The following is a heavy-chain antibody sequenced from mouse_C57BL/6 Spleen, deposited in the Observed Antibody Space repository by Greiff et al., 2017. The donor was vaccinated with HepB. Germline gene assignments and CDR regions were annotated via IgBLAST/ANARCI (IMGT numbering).Heavy chain of an antibody. Sequence: QVQLQQPGAELVKPGASVKMSCKASGYTFTSYWITWVKQRPGQGLEWIGDIYPGSGSTNYNEKFKSKATLAVDTSSSTAYMQLSSLTSEDSAVYCGARGYDYLTGFAYWGQGTLVTVSA. D-gene: IGHD2-4*01. V-gene: IGHV1-55*01. J-gene: IGHJ3*01. CDR2: IYPGSGST. CDR1: GYTFTSYW. CDR3: ARGYDYLTGFAY.